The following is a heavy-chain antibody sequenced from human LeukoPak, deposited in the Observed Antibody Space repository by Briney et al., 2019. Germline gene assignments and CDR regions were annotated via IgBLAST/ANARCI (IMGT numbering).Heavy chain of an antibody. CDR2: INPNSGGT. Sequence: ASVKVSCKVSGYTLTELSMHWVRQAPGQGLEWMGWINPNSGGTNYAQKFQGRVTMTRDTSISTAYMELSRLRSDDTAVYYCARDGWSGAWFDPWGQGTLVTVSS. D-gene: IGHD1-26*01. CDR3: ARDGWSGAWFDP. CDR1: GYTLTELS. V-gene: IGHV1-2*02. J-gene: IGHJ5*02.